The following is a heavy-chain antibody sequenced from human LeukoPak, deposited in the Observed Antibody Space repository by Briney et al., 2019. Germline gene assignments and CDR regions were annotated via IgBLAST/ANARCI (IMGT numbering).Heavy chain of an antibody. CDR2: INAGNGNT. D-gene: IGHD6-13*01. CDR3: ARVGAAAGPYYFDY. J-gene: IGHJ4*02. CDR1: GYTFTSYA. V-gene: IGHV1-3*01. Sequence: ASVKVSCKASGYTFTSYAMHWVRQAPGQRLEWMGWINAGNGNTKYSQKFQGRVTITRDTSASTAYMELSSLRSEDTAVYHCARVGAAAGPYYFDYWGQGTLVTVSS.